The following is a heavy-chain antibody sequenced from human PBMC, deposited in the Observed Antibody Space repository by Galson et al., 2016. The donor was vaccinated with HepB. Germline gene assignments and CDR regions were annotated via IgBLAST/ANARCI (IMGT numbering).Heavy chain of an antibody. J-gene: IGHJ3*02. CDR2: IYSSGST. Sequence: SETLSLTCTVSGDSISSYYWSWIRQPAGKGLEWIGRIYSSGSTNYNPSLKSRVTMPVDTSKNQLSLKLSSVTGADTAVYYCARTIVSAARGAFDIWGQGTMGTVSS. CDR1: GDSISSYY. D-gene: IGHD2-2*01. V-gene: IGHV4-4*07. CDR3: ARTIVSAARGAFDI.